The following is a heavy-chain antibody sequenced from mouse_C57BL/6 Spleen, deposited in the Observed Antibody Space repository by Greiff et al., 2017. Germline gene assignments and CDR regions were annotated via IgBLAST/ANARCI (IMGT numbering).Heavy chain of an antibody. CDR2: IYPGDGDT. CDR1: GYAFSSSW. CDR3: ASGFTTVVATPCDY. J-gene: IGHJ2*01. Sequence: QVQLQQSGPELVKPGASVTISCKASGYAFSSSWMNWVKQRPGKGLEWIGRIYPGDGDTNYNGKFKGKATLTADKSSSTAYMQLSSLTSEDSAVYFCASGFTTVVATPCDYWGQGTTLTVSS. D-gene: IGHD1-1*01. V-gene: IGHV1-82*01.